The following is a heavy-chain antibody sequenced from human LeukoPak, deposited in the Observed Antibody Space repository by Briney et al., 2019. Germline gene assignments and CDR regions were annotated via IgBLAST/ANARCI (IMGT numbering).Heavy chain of an antibody. CDR1: GFTFSSYD. Sequence: SGGSLRLSCAASGFTFSSYDMHWVRQAPGKGLEWVAFIRYDGSNKYYADSVKGRFTISRDNSKNTLYLQMNSPRAEDTAVYYCAKDIAAAGYGFDYWGQGTLVTVSS. J-gene: IGHJ4*02. CDR3: AKDIAAAGYGFDY. D-gene: IGHD6-13*01. V-gene: IGHV3-30*02. CDR2: IRYDGSNK.